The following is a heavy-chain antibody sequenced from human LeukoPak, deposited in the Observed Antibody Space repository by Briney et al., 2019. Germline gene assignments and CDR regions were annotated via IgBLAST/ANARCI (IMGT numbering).Heavy chain of an antibody. CDR3: AREGPAASTSFYYFMDV. J-gene: IGHJ6*03. CDR1: GDSISNYY. V-gene: IGHV4-4*07. CDR2: MYTSGAT. Sequence: SETLSLTCTVSGDSISNYYWSWIRQPAGKGLEWLGRMYTSGATNYNPSLKSRTTMSVDTSKNQLSLRLSSVTAADRAVYYCAREGPAASTSFYYFMDVWGKGTTVTVSS. D-gene: IGHD2-2*01.